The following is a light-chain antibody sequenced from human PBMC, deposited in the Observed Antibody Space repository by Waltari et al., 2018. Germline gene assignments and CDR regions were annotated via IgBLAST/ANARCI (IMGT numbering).Light chain of an antibody. CDR2: DVV. CDR1: SSDVGSYNF. J-gene: IGLJ7*01. V-gene: IGLV2-11*01. CDR3: CSYAGSYTFV. Sequence: QSALTQPRSVSGSPGQSVTISCSGTSSDVGSYNFVSWYQQHPGNAPKLLIYDVVKRPSGVPDRFSDSKSGNTASLTISGLQTEDESDYYCCSYAGSYTFVFGGGTQLTVL.